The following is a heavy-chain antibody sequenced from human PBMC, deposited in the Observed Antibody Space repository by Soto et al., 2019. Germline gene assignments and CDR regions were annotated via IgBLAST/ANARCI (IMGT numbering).Heavy chain of an antibody. CDR3: AKGDSMTHFDY. CDR2: IYYSGST. V-gene: IGHV4-39*01. CDR1: GGSISSSSYY. Sequence: PSETLSLTCTVSGGSISSSSYYWGWIRQPPGKGLEWIGSIYYSGSTYYNPSLKSRVTISVDTSKNQFSLKLSPVTAADTAVYYCAKGDSMTHFDYWGQGTLVTVSS. D-gene: IGHD3-22*01. J-gene: IGHJ4*02.